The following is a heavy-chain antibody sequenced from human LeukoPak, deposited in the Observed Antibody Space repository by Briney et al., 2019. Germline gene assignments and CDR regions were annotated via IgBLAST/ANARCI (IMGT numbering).Heavy chain of an antibody. CDR1: GFTFSDYY. V-gene: IGHV3-11*01. CDR2: ISSSGSTI. J-gene: IGHJ3*02. CDR3: ARDGYNSGAFDI. Sequence: NAGGSLRLSCAASGFTFSDYYMSWIRRAPGKGLEWVSYISSSGSTIYYADSVKGRFTISRDNAKNSLYLQMNSLRAEDTAVYYCARDGYNSGAFDIWGQGTMVTVSS. D-gene: IGHD5-24*01.